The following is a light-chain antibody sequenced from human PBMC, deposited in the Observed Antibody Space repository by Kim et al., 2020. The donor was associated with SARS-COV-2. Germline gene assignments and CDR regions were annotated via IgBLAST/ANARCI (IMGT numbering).Light chain of an antibody. V-gene: IGLV1-44*01. CDR3: AAWDDSLNGWV. CDR1: SSNIGSNT. CDR2: SNN. J-gene: IGLJ3*02. Sequence: GQRVTIYCSGSSSNIGSNTVNWYRQLPGTAPKLIIYSNNQRPSGVPDRFSGSKSGTSASLAISGLQSEDEADYYCAAWDDSLNGWVFGGGTQLTVL.